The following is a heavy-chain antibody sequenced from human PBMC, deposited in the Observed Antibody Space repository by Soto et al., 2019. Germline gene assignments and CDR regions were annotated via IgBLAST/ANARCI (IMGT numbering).Heavy chain of an antibody. Sequence: ASVKVSCKASGGTFSSYAISWVRQAPGQGLEWMGGIIPIFGTANYAQKFQGRVTITADESTSTAYMELSSLRSEDTAVYYCAGGANHGYGSGSYYPRSTYYYYGMDVWGQGTTVTVSS. D-gene: IGHD3-10*01. CDR2: IIPIFGTA. J-gene: IGHJ6*02. CDR1: GGTFSSYA. CDR3: AGGANHGYGSGSYYPRSTYYYYGMDV. V-gene: IGHV1-69*13.